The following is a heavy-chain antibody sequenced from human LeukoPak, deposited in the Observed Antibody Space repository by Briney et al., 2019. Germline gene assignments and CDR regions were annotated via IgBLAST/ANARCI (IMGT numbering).Heavy chain of an antibody. D-gene: IGHD2-2*01. CDR1: GFTVSSNY. V-gene: IGHV3-66*01. CDR3: ARGYCSSTSCPLNP. Sequence: GGSPRLSCAASGFTVSSNYMSWVRQAPGKGLEWVSVIYSGGSTYYADSVKGRFTISRDNSKNTLYLQMNSLRAEDTAVYYCARGYCSSTSCPLNPWGQGTLVTVSS. CDR2: IYSGGST. J-gene: IGHJ5*02.